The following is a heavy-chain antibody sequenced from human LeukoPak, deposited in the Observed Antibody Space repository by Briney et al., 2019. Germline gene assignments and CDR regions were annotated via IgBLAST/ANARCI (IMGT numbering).Heavy chain of an antibody. D-gene: IGHD2-15*01. V-gene: IGHV3-9*01. CDR1: GFIFNNYA. Sequence: GGSLRLSCAGSGFIFNNYAMHWVRQPPGKGLEWVSGISWNSGSIDYADSVKGRFTISRDNAKNSLYLQMNSLRAEDTAVYYCAREVYCSGGSCYSSYYYYGMDVWGQGTTVTVSS. CDR2: ISWNSGSI. CDR3: AREVYCSGGSCYSSYYYYGMDV. J-gene: IGHJ6*02.